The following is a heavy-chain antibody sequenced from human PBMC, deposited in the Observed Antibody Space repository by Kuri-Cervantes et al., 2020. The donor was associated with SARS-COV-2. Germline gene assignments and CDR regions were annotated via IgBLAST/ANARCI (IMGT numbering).Heavy chain of an antibody. CDR3: ARIKHSSSWRRVGYFDS. CDR2: INHSGST. D-gene: IGHD6-13*01. V-gene: IGHV4-34*01. CDR1: GGSFSGYY. J-gene: IGHJ4*02. Sequence: GSLRLSCAVYGGSFSGYYWSWIRQPPGKGLEWIGEINHSGSTNYNPSLKSRVTISVDTSKNQFSLKLSSVTAADTAVYYCARIKHSSSWRRVGYFDSWGQGTLVTVSS.